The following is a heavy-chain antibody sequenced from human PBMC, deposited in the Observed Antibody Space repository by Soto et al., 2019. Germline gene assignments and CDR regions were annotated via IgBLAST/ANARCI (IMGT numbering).Heavy chain of an antibody. D-gene: IGHD3-22*01. Sequence: QVQLQQWGAGLLKPSETLSLTCAVYGGSFSGYYWSWIRPPPGKGLEWIGEINHSGSTNYNPSLKSRVTISVDTCKNQCSPKLSSVTAADTAVYYCARSCEGVVVPYSFDYWGQGTLVPVSS. V-gene: IGHV4-34*01. J-gene: IGHJ4*02. CDR3: ARSCEGVVVPYSFDY. CDR2: INHSGST. CDR1: GGSFSGYY.